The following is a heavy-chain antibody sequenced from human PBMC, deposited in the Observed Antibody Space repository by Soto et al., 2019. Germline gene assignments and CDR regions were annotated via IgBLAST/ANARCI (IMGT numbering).Heavy chain of an antibody. CDR2: IWYDGSNK. CDR3: ARDGKGTVRGVIMYYYYYGMDV. D-gene: IGHD3-10*01. CDR1: GFTFSSYG. Sequence: GGSLRLSCAASGFTFSSYGMHWVRQAPGKGLEWVAVIWYDGSNKYYADSVKGRFTISRDNSKNTLYLQMNSLRAEDTAVYYCARDGKGTVRGVIMYYYYYGMDVWGQGTTVTVSS. V-gene: IGHV3-33*01. J-gene: IGHJ6*02.